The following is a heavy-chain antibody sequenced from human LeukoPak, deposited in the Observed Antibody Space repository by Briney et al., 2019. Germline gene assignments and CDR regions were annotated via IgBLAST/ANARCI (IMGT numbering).Heavy chain of an antibody. CDR1: GGSINSYY. CDR2: VYSSGST. Sequence: SETLSLTCTVSGGSINSYYWSWIRQPAGKGLEWIGRVYSSGSTNYNPSLKSRVTMSVDTSNNQFSLKLSSVTAADTAVYYCARGRGPGFDPWGQGTLVTVSS. CDR3: ARGRGPGFDP. J-gene: IGHJ5*02. D-gene: IGHD3-10*01. V-gene: IGHV4-4*07.